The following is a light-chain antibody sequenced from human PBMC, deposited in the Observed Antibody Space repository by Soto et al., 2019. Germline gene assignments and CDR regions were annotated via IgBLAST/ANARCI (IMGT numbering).Light chain of an antibody. J-gene: IGKJ2*01. CDR3: QQYGSSPYT. V-gene: IGKV3-20*01. CDR2: GAS. Sequence: EIVLTQSPGTLSLSPGERATLSCRASQSVSSSYLAWYQQKSGQAPRLLIYGASRRATGIPDRFSGSGSGTDLILTISRLEPEDFAVYYCQQYGSSPYTFGQGTKLEIK. CDR1: QSVSSSY.